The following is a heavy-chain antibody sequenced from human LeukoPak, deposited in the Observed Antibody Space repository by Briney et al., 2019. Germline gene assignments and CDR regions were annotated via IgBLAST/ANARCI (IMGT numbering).Heavy chain of an antibody. V-gene: IGHV3-30*18. CDR1: GFTFSSYG. CDR3: ANLDLGEDEAVEMATRPTFPTEDY. D-gene: IGHD5-24*01. Sequence: PGRSLRLSCAASGFTFSSYGVHWVRQAPGKGLEWVAVISYDGSNKYYADSVKGRFTISRDNSKNTLYLQMNSLRAEDTAVYYCANLDLGEDEAVEMATRPTFPTEDYWGQGTLVTVSS. J-gene: IGHJ4*02. CDR2: ISYDGSNK.